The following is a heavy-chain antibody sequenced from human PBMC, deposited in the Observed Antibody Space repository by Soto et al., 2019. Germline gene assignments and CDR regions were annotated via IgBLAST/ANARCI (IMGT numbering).Heavy chain of an antibody. CDR2: IDHDGPT. Sequence: EVQLVDSGGGLVQPGGSLRLSCAGSGFIFSNYWMHWVRQAPGKGLEWVARIDHDGPTDYADSVRGRFTISRDNAENTLYLQMNSLRPEDTAVYYCLRDSHGDYWGQGTLVTVSS. J-gene: IGHJ4*02. V-gene: IGHV3-74*01. CDR1: GFIFSNYW. CDR3: LRDSHGDY.